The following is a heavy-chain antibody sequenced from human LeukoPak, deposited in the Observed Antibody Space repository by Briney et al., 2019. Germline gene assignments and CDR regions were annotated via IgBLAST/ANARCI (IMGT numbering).Heavy chain of an antibody. D-gene: IGHD3-10*01. CDR3: ARDRWDYGSGFWYFDL. V-gene: IGHV3-7*03. CDR2: IKQDGSEK. CDR1: GFTFSSYW. Sequence: GGSLRLSCAASGFTFSSYWMSWVRQAPGKGLEWVANIKQDGSEKYYVDSVKGRFTISRDNSKNTLYLQMNSLRAEDTAVYYCARDRWDYGSGFWYFDLWGRGTLVTVSS. J-gene: IGHJ2*01.